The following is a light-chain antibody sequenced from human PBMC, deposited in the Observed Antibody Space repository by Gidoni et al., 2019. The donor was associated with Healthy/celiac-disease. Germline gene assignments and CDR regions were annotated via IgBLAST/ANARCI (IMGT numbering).Light chain of an antibody. CDR3: MQALQTPWT. J-gene: IGKJ1*01. CDR1: QSLLHSNGYNY. V-gene: IGKV2-28*01. Sequence: DIVMTQSPLSLPVTPGEPASTSCRSSQSLLHSNGYNYMDWYLQKPGQSPQLLIYLGSNRASGVPDRFSGSGSGTDFTLKSSRVEAEDVGVYYCMQALQTPWTFGQGTKVEIK. CDR2: LGS.